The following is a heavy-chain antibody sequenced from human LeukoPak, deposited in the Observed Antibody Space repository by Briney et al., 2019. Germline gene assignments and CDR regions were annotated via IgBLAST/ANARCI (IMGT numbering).Heavy chain of an antibody. V-gene: IGHV1-69*04. D-gene: IGHD6-13*01. Sequence: SVKVSCKASGGTFSSYAISWVRQAPGQGLEWMGRIIPILGIANYAQKFQGRVTITADKSTSTAYIELNSLRAEDMAVYYCAKDPHPTGYSSSWNNYWGQGTLVTVSS. CDR1: GGTFSSYA. CDR2: IIPILGIA. CDR3: AKDPHPTGYSSSWNNY. J-gene: IGHJ4*02.